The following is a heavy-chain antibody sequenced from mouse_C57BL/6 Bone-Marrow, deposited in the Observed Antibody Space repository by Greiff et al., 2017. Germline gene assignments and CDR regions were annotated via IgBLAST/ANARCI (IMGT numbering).Heavy chain of an antibody. V-gene: IGHV5-4*01. CDR1: GFTFSSYA. CDR2: ISDGGSYT. Sequence: QVVESGGGLVKPGGSLKLSCAASGFTFSSYAMSWVRQTPEKRLEWVATISDGGSYTYYPDNVKGRFTISRDNAKNNLYLQMSHLKSEDTAMYYCARVAYGFYAMDYWGQGTSVTVSS. CDR3: ARVAYGFYAMDY. D-gene: IGHD2-2*01. J-gene: IGHJ4*01.